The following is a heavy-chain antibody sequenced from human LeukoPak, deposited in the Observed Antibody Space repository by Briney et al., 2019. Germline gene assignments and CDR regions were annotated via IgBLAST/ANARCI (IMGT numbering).Heavy chain of an antibody. J-gene: IGHJ6*03. CDR3: ARSRLYYYYYYMDV. CDR2: IIPIFGTA. CDR1: GGTFSSYA. Sequence: SVKVSCKAFGGTFSSYAISWVRQAPGQGLEWMGGIIPIFGTANYAQKFQGRVTITTDESTSTAYMELSSLRSEDTAVYYCARSRLYYYYYYMDVWGKGTTVTVSS. V-gene: IGHV1-69*05.